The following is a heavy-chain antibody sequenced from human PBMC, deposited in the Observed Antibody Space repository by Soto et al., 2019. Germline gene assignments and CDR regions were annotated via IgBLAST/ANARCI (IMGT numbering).Heavy chain of an antibody. Sequence: SETLSLTCAVYGGSFSGYYWSWIRQPPGKGLEWIGEINHSGSTNYNPSLKSRVTISVDTSKNQLSLKLSSVTAADTAVYYCATRERNYDILTGYFDYWGQGTLVTVSS. CDR3: ATRERNYDILTGYFDY. D-gene: IGHD3-9*01. J-gene: IGHJ4*02. CDR2: INHSGST. V-gene: IGHV4-34*01. CDR1: GGSFSGYY.